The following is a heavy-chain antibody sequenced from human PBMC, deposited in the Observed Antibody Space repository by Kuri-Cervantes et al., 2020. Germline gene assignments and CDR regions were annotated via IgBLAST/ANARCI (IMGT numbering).Heavy chain of an antibody. V-gene: IGHV3-9*01. CDR3: ARDIGYYYDSSGPYRPFDY. CDR1: AFTFDDYA. CDR2: ISWNSGSI. D-gene: IGHD3-22*01. J-gene: IGHJ4*02. Sequence: GGSLRPSCAASAFTFDDYAMHWVRQAPGKGLEWVSGISWNSGSIGHADSVKGRFTISRGNAKNSLFLQMNSLRAEDTAVYYCARDIGYYYDSSGPYRPFDYWGQGTLVTVSS.